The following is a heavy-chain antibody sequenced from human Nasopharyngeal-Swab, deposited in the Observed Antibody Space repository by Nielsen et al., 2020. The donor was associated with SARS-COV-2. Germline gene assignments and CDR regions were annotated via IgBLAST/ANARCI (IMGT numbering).Heavy chain of an antibody. CDR3: ARGPTPSDNSAFLRD. J-gene: IGHJ4*02. CDR1: GYTFSSYW. D-gene: IGHD6-19*01. CDR2: IDNYGSIT. Sequence: GESLKISCAGSGYTFSSYWMHWVRQVPGEGLVWVSRIDNYGSITDYADSVKGRFTISRDNAKSTLYMQLSSLTAEDTAVYYCARGPTPSDNSAFLRDWGQGILVTVSS. V-gene: IGHV3-74*01.